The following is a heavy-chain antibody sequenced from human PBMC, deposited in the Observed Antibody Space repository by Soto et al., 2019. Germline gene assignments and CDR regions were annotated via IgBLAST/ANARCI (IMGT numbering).Heavy chain of an antibody. D-gene: IGHD4-17*01. Sequence: PGGSLRLSCAASGFTFSSYGMHWVRQAPGKGLEGVAVIWYDGSNKYYADSVKGRFTISRDNSKNTLYLQMNSLRAEDTAVYYCSREKGMEVTTAYYYYGMDVWGQGTTVTVSS. V-gene: IGHV3-33*01. CDR3: SREKGMEVTTAYYYYGMDV. CDR1: GFTFSSYG. CDR2: IWYDGSNK. J-gene: IGHJ6*02.